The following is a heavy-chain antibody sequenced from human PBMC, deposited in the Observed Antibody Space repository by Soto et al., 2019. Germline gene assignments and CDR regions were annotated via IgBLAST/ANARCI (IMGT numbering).Heavy chain of an antibody. CDR1: GFTFSSYG. J-gene: IGHJ1*01. CDR2: ISYDGSNK. D-gene: IGHD6-13*01. V-gene: IGHV3-30*18. CDR3: AKGLLGGSSWYLEYFQH. Sequence: AGGSLRLSCAASGFTFSSYGMHWVRQAPGKGLEWVAVISYDGSNKYYADSVKGRFTISRDNSKNTLYLQMNSLRAEDTAVYYCAKGLLGGSSWYLEYFQHWGQGTLVTV.